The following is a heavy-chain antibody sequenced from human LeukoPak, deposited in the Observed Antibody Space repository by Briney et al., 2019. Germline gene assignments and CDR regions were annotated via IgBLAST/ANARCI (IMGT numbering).Heavy chain of an antibody. V-gene: IGHV3-30*18. CDR2: ISYDGSNK. D-gene: IGHD3-22*01. J-gene: IGHJ4*02. Sequence: GGSLRLSCAASGFTFSSYGMHWVRQAPGKGLEWVALISYDGSNKYYADSVKGRFTISRDNSKSTLYLQMNSLRAEDTAVYYCAEDTNYYDTSGPLGYWGQGTLVTVSS. CDR1: GFTFSSYG. CDR3: AEDTNYYDTSGPLGY.